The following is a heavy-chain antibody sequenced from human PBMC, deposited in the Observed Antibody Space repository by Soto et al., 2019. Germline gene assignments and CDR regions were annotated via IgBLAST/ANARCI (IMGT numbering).Heavy chain of an antibody. D-gene: IGHD6-19*01. CDR2: IIPIFGTA. Sequence: SVKVSCKASGGTFSSYAISCVRQAPGQGLEWMGGIIPIFGTANYAQKFQGRVTITADESTSTAYMELSSLRSEDTAVYYCAREDEEVAVAETNWFEPWGQGTLVTLSS. V-gene: IGHV1-69*13. J-gene: IGHJ5*02. CDR3: AREDEEVAVAETNWFEP. CDR1: GGTFSSYA.